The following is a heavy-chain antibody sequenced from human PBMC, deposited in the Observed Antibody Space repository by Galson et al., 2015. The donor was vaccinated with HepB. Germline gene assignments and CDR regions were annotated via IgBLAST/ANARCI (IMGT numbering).Heavy chain of an antibody. V-gene: IGHV1-18*01. J-gene: IGHJ4*02. CDR3: AREGLRGYYDSTGYFPFDY. CDR1: GYFFTHFV. CDR2: ISADNGNT. D-gene: IGHD3-22*01. Sequence: SVKVSCKASGYFFTHFVINWVRQAPGQGLEWMGWISADNGNTKYAQKFQGRVTMTTDTSTSTAYVEVRSLRSDDTAVYYCAREGLRGYYDSTGYFPFDYWGQGSLVTVSS.